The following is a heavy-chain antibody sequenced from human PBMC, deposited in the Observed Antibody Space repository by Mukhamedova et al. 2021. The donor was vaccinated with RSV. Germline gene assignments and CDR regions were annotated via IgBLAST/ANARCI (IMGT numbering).Heavy chain of an antibody. J-gene: IGHJ5*02. V-gene: IGHV3-21*01. CDR3: ARDWGRVEPQSDSFDP. CDR2: ISSSSSYI. D-gene: IGHD2-2*01. CDR1: SRYS. Sequence: SRYSMNWVRQAPGKGLEWVSSISSSSSYIYYTDSVQGRFTISRDNAKNSLYLQMNSLRAEDTAVYYCARDWGRVEPQSDSFDPWGQ.